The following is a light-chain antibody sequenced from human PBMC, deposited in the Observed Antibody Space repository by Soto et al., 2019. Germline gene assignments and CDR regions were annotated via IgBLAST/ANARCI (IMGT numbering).Light chain of an antibody. CDR2: GAS. CDR3: QQYTDWPMT. Sequence: EIVMTQSPATLSVSPGERATLSCRASQSVSSNLAWYQQKPGQAPRLLIYGASTRATGIPARFSGSGSGTEFTLTISSLQSEDLAVYYCQQYTDWPMTFGQGTRLEI. CDR1: QSVSSN. V-gene: IGKV3-15*01. J-gene: IGKJ5*01.